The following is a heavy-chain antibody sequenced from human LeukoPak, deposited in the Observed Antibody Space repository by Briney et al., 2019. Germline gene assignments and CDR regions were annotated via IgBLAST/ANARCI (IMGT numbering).Heavy chain of an antibody. Sequence: GASVKVSCKASGGTFSSYAISWVRQAPGQGLEWMGRIIPILGIANYAQKFQGRVTITADKSTSTAYMELSSLRSEDTAVYYCARDWKVNYFDYWGQGTLVTVSS. D-gene: IGHD1-1*01. J-gene: IGHJ4*02. V-gene: IGHV1-69*04. CDR2: IIPILGIA. CDR3: ARDWKVNYFDY. CDR1: GGTFSSYA.